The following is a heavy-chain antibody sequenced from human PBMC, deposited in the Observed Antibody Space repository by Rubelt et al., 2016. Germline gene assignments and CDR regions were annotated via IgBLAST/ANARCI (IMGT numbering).Heavy chain of an antibody. J-gene: IGHJ4*02. Sequence: QVQLQESGPGLVKPSETLSLTCTVSGGSISSSSYYWGWIRQPPGKRMEWIGSIYYSGSTHYKQSLKSRVTVYVETSKNQFSPTLSSVTAADTAVVYCARVPALWSGYYWGQGTLVTVSS. CDR1: GGSISSSSYY. CDR3: ARVPALWSGYY. CDR2: IYYSGST. D-gene: IGHD3-3*01. V-gene: IGHV4-39*07.